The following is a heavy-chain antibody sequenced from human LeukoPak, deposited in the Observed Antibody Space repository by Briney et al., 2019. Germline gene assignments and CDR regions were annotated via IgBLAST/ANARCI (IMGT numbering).Heavy chain of an antibody. CDR3: VRGMVRGADFDS. CDR1: GFTFSYHY. Sequence: QTGGSLRLSCAASGFTFSYHYIDWVRQAPGKGLEWVGRSRDKANSYTTDYAASVEGRFTISRDDSKNSLYLQMNSLKTEDTAVYYCVRGMVRGADFDSWGQGTLVTVSS. D-gene: IGHD3-10*01. CDR2: SRDKANSYTT. V-gene: IGHV3-72*01. J-gene: IGHJ4*02.